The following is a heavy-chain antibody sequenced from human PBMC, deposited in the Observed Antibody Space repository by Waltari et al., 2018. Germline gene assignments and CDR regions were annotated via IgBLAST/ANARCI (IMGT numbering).Heavy chain of an antibody. CDR1: GGCISSSSSY. J-gene: IGHJ4*02. CDR3: ARDRRRGYFDY. V-gene: IGHV4-39*07. CDR2: IYYSGST. D-gene: IGHD3-16*01. Sequence: QLQLQESGPGLVKPSETLSLTCTVSGGCISSSSSYWGWIRQPPGKGLEWIGSIYYSGSTYYNPSLKSRVTISVDTSKNQFSLKLSSVTAADTAVYYCARDRRRGYFDYWGQGTLVTVSS.